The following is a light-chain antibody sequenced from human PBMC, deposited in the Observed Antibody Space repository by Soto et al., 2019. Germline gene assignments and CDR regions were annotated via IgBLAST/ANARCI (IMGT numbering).Light chain of an antibody. V-gene: IGLV1-40*01. J-gene: IGLJ2*01. Sequence: QPVLTPPPSVSVAPGQRVTISCTGSSSNIGAGYDVHWYQQLPVTAPKLLIYVNSNRPSGVPDRFSGSKSGTSSSLAITGLQAEDEADYHCQSYDRSLSGSILGGGT. CDR3: QSYDRSLSGSI. CDR1: SSNIGAGYD. CDR2: VNS.